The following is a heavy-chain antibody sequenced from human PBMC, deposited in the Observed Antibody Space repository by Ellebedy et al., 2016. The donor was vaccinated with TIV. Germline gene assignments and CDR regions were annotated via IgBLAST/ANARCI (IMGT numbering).Heavy chain of an antibody. CDR3: SRANTAMVRRIHMDV. J-gene: IGHJ6*02. CDR1: GFTFRRSA. D-gene: IGHD5-18*01. Sequence: GESLKIPCAAPGFTFRRSALPWVRQAQGKGLEWVAFISYNGSRKYYTDSVKGRFTISSDNSKTTLYLQMNSLRAEDTAVYYCSRANTAMVRRIHMDVWGQGTTVTVSS. CDR2: ISYNGSRK. V-gene: IGHV3-30-3*01.